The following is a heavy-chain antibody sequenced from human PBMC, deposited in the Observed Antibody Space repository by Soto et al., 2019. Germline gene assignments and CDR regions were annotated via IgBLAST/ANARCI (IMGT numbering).Heavy chain of an antibody. CDR1: GFSFSNYW. CDR3: ARDQNPGLYGMDF. Sequence: EVQLVESGGGLVQPGGSLRLSCAASGFSFSNYWMHWVRQVPGKGLVWVSRIDSDGSGTHYADSVWGRFTVSRDNAKNTVYLQMNALRADDTAVYYCARDQNPGLYGMDFWGQGTTVTVSS. D-gene: IGHD2-15*01. J-gene: IGHJ6*02. V-gene: IGHV3-74*01. CDR2: IDSDGSGT.